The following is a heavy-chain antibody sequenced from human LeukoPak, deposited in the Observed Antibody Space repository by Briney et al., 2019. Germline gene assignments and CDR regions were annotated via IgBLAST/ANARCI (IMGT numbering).Heavy chain of an antibody. V-gene: IGHV3-30*18. CDR1: GFTFSSYG. D-gene: IGHD5-24*01. CDR2: ISYDGSNK. J-gene: IGHJ3*02. CDR3: AKVWEMATIDAFDI. Sequence: PGGSLRLSCAASGFTFSSYGMHWVRQAPGKGLEWMAVISYDGSNKYYADSVKGRFTISRDNSKNTLYLQMNSLRAEDTAVYYCAKVWEMATIDAFDIWGQGTMVTVSS.